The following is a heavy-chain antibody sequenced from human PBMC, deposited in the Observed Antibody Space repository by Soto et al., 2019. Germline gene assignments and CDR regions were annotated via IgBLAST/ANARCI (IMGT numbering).Heavy chain of an antibody. J-gene: IGHJ4*02. CDR2: ISRSGDST. D-gene: IGHD3-3*01. Sequence: ESGGDLVQPGGSLRLSCEASGFSLTSHAMSWVRQAPGMGLEWVSAISRSGDSTYYGASVKGRFIVSRDNSKNIVYLQMKKLRVEDTAVYYCARVTPRHDFWSGYSDSWGQGTLVAVSS. V-gene: IGHV3-23*01. CDR1: GFSLTSHA. CDR3: ARVTPRHDFWSGYSDS.